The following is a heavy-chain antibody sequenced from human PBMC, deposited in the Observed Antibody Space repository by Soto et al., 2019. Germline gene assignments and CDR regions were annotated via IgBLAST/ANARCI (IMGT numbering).Heavy chain of an antibody. Sequence: SVKVSCKASGGTFSSYAMSWVRQAPGQGLEWMGGIIPIFVTANYAQKFQGRVTITADESTSTAYMELSSLRSEDTAVYYCARADCSSTSCQQYYYYYYGMDVWGQATTVTVSS. V-gene: IGHV1-69*13. J-gene: IGHJ6*02. D-gene: IGHD2-2*01. CDR1: GGTFSSYA. CDR2: IIPIFVTA. CDR3: ARADCSSTSCQQYYYYYYGMDV.